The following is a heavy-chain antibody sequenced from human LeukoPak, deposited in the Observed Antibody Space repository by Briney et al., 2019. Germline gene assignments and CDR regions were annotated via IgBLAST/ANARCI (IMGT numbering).Heavy chain of an antibody. J-gene: IGHJ6*02. V-gene: IGHV3-33*08. D-gene: IGHD3/OR15-3a*01. CDR1: GFAFSSYA. Sequence: PGGSLRLSCAASGFAFSSYAVHWVRQAPGKGLECVAVVWYDGSNKYYADSVKGRFTISRDNSKNTLYLQMNSLRAEDTAVYYCARDRTYYNYGMDVWGQGTTVTVSS. CDR2: VWYDGSNK. CDR3: ARDRTYYNYGMDV.